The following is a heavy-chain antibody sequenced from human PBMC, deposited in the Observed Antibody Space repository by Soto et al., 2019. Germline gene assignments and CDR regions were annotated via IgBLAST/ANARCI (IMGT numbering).Heavy chain of an antibody. V-gene: IGHV1-69*06. CDR2: IIPIFGTP. J-gene: IGHJ5*02. CDR3: ALTRFGDPNGWFDP. Sequence: QVQLVQSGAEVKKPGSSVKVSCKASGGTFSSYAISWVRQAPGQWLAWMGGIIPIFGTPNYAQKFQGRVTITADKSTSTAYMELSSLRSEDTAVYYCALTRFGDPNGWFDPWGQGTLVTVSS. CDR1: GGTFSSYA. D-gene: IGHD3-10*02.